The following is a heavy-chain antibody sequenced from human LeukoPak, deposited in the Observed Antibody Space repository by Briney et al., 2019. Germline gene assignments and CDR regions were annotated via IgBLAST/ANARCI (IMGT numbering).Heavy chain of an antibody. V-gene: IGHV3-33*01. J-gene: IGHJ4*02. CDR3: ARDRQDCYLDY. Sequence: AGGSLRLSCAASGFTFSSYGMHWVRQAPGKGLEWVAVIWYDGSNKYYADSVKGRFTISRGNSKNTLYLQMNSLRAEDTAVYYCARDRQDCYLDYWGQGTLVTVSS. D-gene: IGHD2-21*02. CDR1: GFTFSSYG. CDR2: IWYDGSNK.